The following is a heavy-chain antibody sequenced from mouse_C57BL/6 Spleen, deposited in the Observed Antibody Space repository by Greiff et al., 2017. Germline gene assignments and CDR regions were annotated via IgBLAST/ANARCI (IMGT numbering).Heavy chain of an antibody. CDR2: IYPGDGDT. J-gene: IGHJ3*01. CDR3: ARTYYYGSSYFAY. D-gene: IGHD1-1*01. Sequence: VQLQQSGAELVKPGASVKISCKASGYAFSSYWMNWVKQRPGKGLEWIGQIYPGDGDTNYNGQFKGKATLTADKSSSTAYMQLSSLTSEDSAVYFCARTYYYGSSYFAYWGQGTLVTVSA. CDR1: GYAFSSYW. V-gene: IGHV1-80*01.